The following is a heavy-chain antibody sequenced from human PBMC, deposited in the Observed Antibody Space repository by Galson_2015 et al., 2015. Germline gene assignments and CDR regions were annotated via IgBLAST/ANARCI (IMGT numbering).Heavy chain of an antibody. CDR3: ARYLSGGVFDA. Sequence: SLRLSCAASGFTFSSYWMTWVRQAPGRGLEWVANIKHDGSERYYVDSVKGRFTISRDNAKNSLSLQMSGLRVEDTAVYYCARYLSGGVFDAWGQGTLVTVSS. CDR1: GFTFSSYW. CDR2: IKHDGSER. V-gene: IGHV3-7*05. D-gene: IGHD6-19*01. J-gene: IGHJ5*02.